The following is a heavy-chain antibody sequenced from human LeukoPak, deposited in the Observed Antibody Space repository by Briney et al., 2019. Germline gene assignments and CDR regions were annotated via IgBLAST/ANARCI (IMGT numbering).Heavy chain of an antibody. CDR1: GYTFNTYG. CDR2: ISAYNGKT. J-gene: IGHJ4*02. CDR3: VKSPFYRDSSGFVDY. D-gene: IGHD3-22*01. V-gene: IGHV1-18*01. Sequence: ASVKVSCKASGYTFNTYGISWVGQAPGQGLEWMGWISAYNGKTNYAQKFRGRVTMTTETSTSTAYMELRSLRSDDTAVYSCVKSPFYRDSSGFVDYWGQGTLVTVSS.